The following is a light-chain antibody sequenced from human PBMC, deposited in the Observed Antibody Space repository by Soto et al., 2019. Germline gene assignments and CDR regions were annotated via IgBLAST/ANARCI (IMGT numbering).Light chain of an antibody. J-gene: IGKJ2*01. CDR2: AAS. Sequence: DIQMTQSPSSLSASVGDRITITCRASPTISTYLNWYQQKPGKAPKLLISAASRLQSGVPSRFTGRGSGTQFTLTISSLQPEDFATYYCQQSRGIPYIFGQRTKVEI. CDR3: QQSRGIPYI. CDR1: PTISTY. V-gene: IGKV1-39*01.